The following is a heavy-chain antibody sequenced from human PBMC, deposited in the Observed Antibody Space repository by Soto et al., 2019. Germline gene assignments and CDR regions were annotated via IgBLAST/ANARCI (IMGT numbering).Heavy chain of an antibody. CDR3: SRVSGTEYSSSSVGRGVDY. V-gene: IGHV4-4*02. CDR1: SGSISSSNW. J-gene: IGHJ4*02. CDR2: IYHSGST. Sequence: PSETLSLTCAVSSGSISSSNWWSWVRQPPGKGLERIGEIYHSGSTNYNPSLKSRVTISVDKSKNQFSLKLSSVTAADSAVYFCSRVSGTEYSSSSVGRGVDYWGQGTLVTVPS. D-gene: IGHD6-6*01.